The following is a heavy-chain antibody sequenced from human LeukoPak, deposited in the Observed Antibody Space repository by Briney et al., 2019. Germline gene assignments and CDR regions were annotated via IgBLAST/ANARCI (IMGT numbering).Heavy chain of an antibody. CDR2: IYYSGST. V-gene: IGHV4-59*12. Sequence: SETLSLTCNVSGVSISTFYWTWIRQPPGRELEWIGYIYYSGSTNYNPSLKSRVTISVDTSKNQFSLKLSSVTAADTAVYYCARLGYSPQPDYWGQGTLVTVSS. CDR3: ARLGYSPQPDY. J-gene: IGHJ4*02. D-gene: IGHD2-21*01. CDR1: GVSISTFY.